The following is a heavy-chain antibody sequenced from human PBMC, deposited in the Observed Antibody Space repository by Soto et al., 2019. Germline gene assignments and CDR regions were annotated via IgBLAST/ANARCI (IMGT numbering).Heavy chain of an antibody. Sequence: GASVKVSFKASLGTFSSYAISWVRQAPGQGLDWMGGIIPIFGTANYAQKFQGRVTITADESTSTAYMELSSLRSEDTAVYYCARVSLRTRGAFDIWGQGTMVTVS. CDR3: ARVSLRTRGAFDI. V-gene: IGHV1-69*13. CDR1: LGTFSSYA. D-gene: IGHD2-15*01. CDR2: IIPIFGTA. J-gene: IGHJ3*02.